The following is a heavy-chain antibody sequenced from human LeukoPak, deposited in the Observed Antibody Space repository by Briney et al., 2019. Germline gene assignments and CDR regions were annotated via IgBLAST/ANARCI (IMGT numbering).Heavy chain of an antibody. D-gene: IGHD2-2*02. CDR2: IKSKTDGGTT. V-gene: IGHV3-15*01. Sequence: GGSLRLSCAASGFTFSNAWMSWVRQAPGKGLEWVGRIKSKTDGGTTDYAAPVKGRFTISRDNSKNTLYLQMNSLRAEDTAVYYCAKDPTTPAAIPNWFDPWGQGTLVTVSS. CDR3: AKDPTTPAAIPNWFDP. J-gene: IGHJ5*02. CDR1: GFTFSNAW.